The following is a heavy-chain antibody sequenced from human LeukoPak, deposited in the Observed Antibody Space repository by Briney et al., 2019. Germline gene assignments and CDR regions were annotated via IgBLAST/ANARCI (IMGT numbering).Heavy chain of an antibody. V-gene: IGHV3-30*04. CDR1: GFTFSSYA. CDR2: ISYDGSNK. CDR3: ARVAWDHYAFDI. Sequence: PGGSLRLSCAASGFTFSSYAMHWVRQAPGKGLEWVAVISYDGSNKYYADSVKGRFTISRDNSKNTLYLQMNSLRADDTAVYLCARVAWDHYAFDIWGQGTMVTVSS. D-gene: IGHD1-14*01. J-gene: IGHJ3*02.